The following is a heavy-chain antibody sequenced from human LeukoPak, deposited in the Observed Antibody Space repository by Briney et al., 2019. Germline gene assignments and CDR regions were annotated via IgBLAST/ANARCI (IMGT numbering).Heavy chain of an antibody. Sequence: GSVKVSCQASGYTFTSYAIHWVRQAPGQRLEWMGWINAGTGNTKYSQKFQDRVTITRDTSAGTAYMELSSLRSEDTAVFYCARDRGYYDSIDYWGQGTLVTVSS. J-gene: IGHJ4*02. CDR2: INAGTGNT. V-gene: IGHV1-3*01. CDR3: ARDRGYYDSIDY. CDR1: GYTFTSYA. D-gene: IGHD3-22*01.